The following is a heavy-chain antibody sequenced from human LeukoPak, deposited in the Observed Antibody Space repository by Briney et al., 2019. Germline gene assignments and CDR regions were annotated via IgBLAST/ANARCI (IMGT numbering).Heavy chain of an antibody. J-gene: IGHJ6*02. CDR3: ARFQLAVVTPYYYYYGMDV. V-gene: IGHV4-59*08. Sequence: SETLSLTCTVSGGSISSYYWSWIRQPPGKGLEWIGYIYYSGSTNYNPSLKSRVTISVDTSKNQFSLKLSSVTAADTAVYYCARFQLAVVTPYYYYYGMDVWGQGTTVTVSS. D-gene: IGHD2-15*01. CDR1: GGSISSYY. CDR2: IYYSGST.